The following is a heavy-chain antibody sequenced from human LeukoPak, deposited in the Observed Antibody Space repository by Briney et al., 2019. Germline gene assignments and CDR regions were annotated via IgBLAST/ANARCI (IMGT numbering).Heavy chain of an antibody. Sequence: SETLSLTCTVSGGSITSYYWSWIRQPPGKGLEWIGYIYYSGSTNYNPSLKSRVTISVDTSKNQFSLKLSSVTAADTAVYYCARVAGPGVGAKVGRAFDIWGQGTMVTVSS. J-gene: IGHJ3*02. D-gene: IGHD1-26*01. CDR3: ARVAGPGVGAKVGRAFDI. V-gene: IGHV4-59*01. CDR1: GGSITSYY. CDR2: IYYSGST.